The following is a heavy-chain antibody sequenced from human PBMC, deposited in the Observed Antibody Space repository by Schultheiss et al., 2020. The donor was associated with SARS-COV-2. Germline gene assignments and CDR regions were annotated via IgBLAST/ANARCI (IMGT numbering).Heavy chain of an antibody. CDR3: ARGPAGDSGSYYVWFDP. Sequence: GGSLRLSCKASGYTFTSYAMHWVRQAPGQRLEWMGWINAGNGNTKYSQKFQGRVTITRDTSASTAYMELSSLRSEDTAVYYCARGPAGDSGSYYVWFDPWGQGTLVTVSS. CDR1: GYTFTSYA. D-gene: IGHD1-26*01. CDR2: INAGNGNT. J-gene: IGHJ5*02. V-gene: IGHV1-3*01.